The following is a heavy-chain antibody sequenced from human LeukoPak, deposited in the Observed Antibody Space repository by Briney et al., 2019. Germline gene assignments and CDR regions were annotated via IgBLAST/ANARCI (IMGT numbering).Heavy chain of an antibody. D-gene: IGHD1-26*01. J-gene: IGHJ4*02. CDR1: GFTFSSYS. CDR2: ISSSSSYI. V-gene: IGHV3-21*01. CDR3: ARIKSQWEPSVGFDY. Sequence: GGSLRLSCAASGFTFSSYSMNWVRQAPGKGLEWVSSISSSSSYIYYADSVKGRFTISRDNAKNSLYLQMNSLRAEDTAVYYCARIKSQWEPSVGFDYWGQGTLVTVSS.